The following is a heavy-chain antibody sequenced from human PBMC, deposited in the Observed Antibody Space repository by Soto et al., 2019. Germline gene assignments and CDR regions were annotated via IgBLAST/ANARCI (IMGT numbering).Heavy chain of an antibody. CDR1: GFTFSNAW. J-gene: IGHJ3*02. CDR3: TTDTDYEPEYDAFDI. CDR2: IKSKTDGGTT. V-gene: IGHV3-15*01. Sequence: EVQLVESGGGLVKPGGSLRLSCAASGFTFSNAWMSWVRQAPGKGLEWVGRIKSKTDGGTTDYAAPVKGRFTISRDDSKNTLYLQMNSLKTEDTAVYYCTTDTDYEPEYDAFDIWGQGTMVTVSS. D-gene: IGHD4-17*01.